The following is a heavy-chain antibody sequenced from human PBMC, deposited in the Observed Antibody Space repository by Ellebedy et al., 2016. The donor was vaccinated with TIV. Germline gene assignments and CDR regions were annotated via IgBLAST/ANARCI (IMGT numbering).Heavy chain of an antibody. CDR3: VRGGLPAAGDY. V-gene: IGHV3-23*01. CDR2: ISSAGSP. Sequence: GESLKISCAASGFTFSGFAMSWVRQAPGKGLEWVSTISSAGSPNYADSVRGRFTISRDSSKDTLYLEMDSLRADDTAIYYCVRGGLPAAGDYWGQGTLVTVSS. D-gene: IGHD6-13*01. CDR1: GFTFSGFA. J-gene: IGHJ4*02.